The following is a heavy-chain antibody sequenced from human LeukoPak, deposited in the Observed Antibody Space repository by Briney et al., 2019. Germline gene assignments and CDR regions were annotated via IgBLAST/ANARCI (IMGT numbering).Heavy chain of an antibody. CDR2: IYSGGST. D-gene: IGHD6-19*01. CDR3: ARPGIAVAGEFFDY. V-gene: IGHV3-66*04. Sequence: PGGSLRLSCAASGFNVSSNYMSWVRQAPGKGLECISVIYSGGSTYYADSVKGRFTISRDNAKNSLYLQMNSLRAEDTAVYYCARPGIAVAGEFFDYWGQGTLVTVSS. J-gene: IGHJ4*02. CDR1: GFNVSSNY.